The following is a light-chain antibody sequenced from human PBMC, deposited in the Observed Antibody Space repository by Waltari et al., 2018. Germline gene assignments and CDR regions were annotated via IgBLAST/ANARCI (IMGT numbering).Light chain of an antibody. Sequence: QSVLPQPPSVSGAPGQRVTISCTGSSSTIEDGYDVHWYQQLPGAAPKVLIYGNNNRPSGVPDRFSVSKSGTAASLAITVLQAEDEADYHCQSYDSSLSGSGVFGGGTRVTVL. V-gene: IGLV1-40*01. CDR2: GNN. J-gene: IGLJ3*02. CDR3: QSYDSSLSGSGV. CDR1: SSTIEDGYD.